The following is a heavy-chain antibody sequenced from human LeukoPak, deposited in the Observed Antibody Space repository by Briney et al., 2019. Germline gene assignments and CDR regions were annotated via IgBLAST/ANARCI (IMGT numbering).Heavy chain of an antibody. J-gene: IGHJ4*02. CDR2: IYYSGST. V-gene: IGHV4-39*01. D-gene: IGHD4-23*01. CDR1: GGSISSSSYY. CDR3: ARHIGLRWHPDW. Sequence: PSETLSLTCTVSGGSISSSSYYWGWIRQPPGKGLEWIGSIYYSGSTYYNPSLKSRVTISVDTSKNQFSLKLSSVTAADTAVYYCARHIGLRWHPDWWGQGTLVTVSS.